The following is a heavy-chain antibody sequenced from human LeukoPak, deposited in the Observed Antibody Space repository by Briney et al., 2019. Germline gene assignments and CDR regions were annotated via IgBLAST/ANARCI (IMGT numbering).Heavy chain of an antibody. CDR1: GYTFTSYD. J-gene: IGHJ4*02. Sequence: GASVKVSCKASGYTFTSYDINWVRQATGQGLEWMGWMNPNSGNTGYAQKFQGRVTMTRNTSISTAYMELSSLRSEDTAVYYCARGTSYSSGWSSLFDYWGQGTLVTVSS. V-gene: IGHV1-8*01. CDR2: MNPNSGNT. CDR3: ARGTSYSSGWSSLFDY. D-gene: IGHD6-19*01.